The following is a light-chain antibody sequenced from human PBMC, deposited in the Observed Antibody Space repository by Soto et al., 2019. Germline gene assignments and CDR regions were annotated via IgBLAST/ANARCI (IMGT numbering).Light chain of an antibody. CDR3: QQYCVLPIT. CDR2: AAS. J-gene: IGKJ4*01. Sequence: EIVLTKSPGTLSLSPGERATLSCRASQSIARNSIAWYQQKPGRAPRLLIYAASTRATGIPARFSGGGSGTNFTLTFSSLYPDDFEVFHCQQYCVLPITFGGGTMVEIK. CDR1: QSIARNS. V-gene: IGKV3-20*01.